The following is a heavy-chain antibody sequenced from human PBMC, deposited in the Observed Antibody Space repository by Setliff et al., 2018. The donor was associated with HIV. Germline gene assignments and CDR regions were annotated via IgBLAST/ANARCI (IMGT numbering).Heavy chain of an antibody. Sequence: PSETLSLTCTVSGGSISSGSYYWSWIRQPAGKGLEWIGRIYTSGSTNYNPSLKSRVTISVDTSKNQFSLKLNSVTAADTAVYYCAREAPQIYCGGGSCYSALDYWGQGTLVTVSS. V-gene: IGHV4-61*02. CDR3: AREAPQIYCGGGSCYSALDY. CDR1: GGSISSGSYY. CDR2: IYTSGST. J-gene: IGHJ4*02. D-gene: IGHD2-15*01.